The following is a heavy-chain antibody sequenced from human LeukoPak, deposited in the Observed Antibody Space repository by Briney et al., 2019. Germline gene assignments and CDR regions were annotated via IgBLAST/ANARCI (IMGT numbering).Heavy chain of an antibody. V-gene: IGHV1-69*13. CDR1: GGTFSSYA. CDR3: ARATAARQLAPNWFDP. J-gene: IGHJ5*02. Sequence: SVKVSCKASGGTFSSYAISWVRQAPGQGLEWMGGIIPIFGTANYAQKFQGRVTITADESTSTAYMELSSLRSEDTAVYYSARATAARQLAPNWFDPWGQGTLVTVSS. D-gene: IGHD6-13*01. CDR2: IIPIFGTA.